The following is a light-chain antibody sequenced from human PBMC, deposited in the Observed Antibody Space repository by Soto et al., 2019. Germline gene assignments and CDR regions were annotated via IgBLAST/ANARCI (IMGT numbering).Light chain of an antibody. J-gene: IGKJ5*01. CDR3: QQRAGSST. V-gene: IGKV3D-20*02. CDR2: DAS. CDR1: QSVRSNF. Sequence: EIVLTQSPGTLSLSPGERATLXCRASQSVRSNFLAWYQKKPGQAPRLLIYDASRRVTGIPARFSGSGSGTDFTLTLSSLEPEDFAVYYCQQRAGSSTFGQGTRLEIK.